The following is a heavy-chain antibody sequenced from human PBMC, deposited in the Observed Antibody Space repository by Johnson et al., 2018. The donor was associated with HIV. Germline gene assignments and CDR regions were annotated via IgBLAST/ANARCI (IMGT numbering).Heavy chain of an antibody. D-gene: IGHD2-15*01. CDR2: INWNGGST. Sequence: EVQLVESGGGVVRPGGSLRLSCAASGFTFDDYGMSWVRQAPGKGLEWVSGINWNGGSTGYADSVKGRFTISRDNSKNTLYLQMNSLRAEDTAVYYCAKVLVAGDAFDIWGQGTMVTVSS. CDR1: GFTFDDYG. CDR3: AKVLVAGDAFDI. V-gene: IGHV3-20*04. J-gene: IGHJ3*02.